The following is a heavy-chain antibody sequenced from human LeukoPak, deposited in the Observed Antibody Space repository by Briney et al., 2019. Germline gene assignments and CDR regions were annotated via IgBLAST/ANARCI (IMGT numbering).Heavy chain of an antibody. Sequence: GASVKVSCKASGYTFTSYGISWVRQAPGQGLEWMGWISAYNGNTNYAQKLQGRVTMTTDTSTSTAYMELRSLRSDDTAVYYCARGLLQLWLTTAFDIWGQGTMVTVSS. CDR3: ARGLLQLWLTTAFDI. CDR1: GYTFTSYG. D-gene: IGHD5-18*01. V-gene: IGHV1-18*01. J-gene: IGHJ3*02. CDR2: ISAYNGNT.